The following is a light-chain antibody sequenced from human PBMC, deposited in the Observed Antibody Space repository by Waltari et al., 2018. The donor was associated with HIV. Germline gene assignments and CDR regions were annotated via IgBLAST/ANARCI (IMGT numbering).Light chain of an antibody. V-gene: IGKV1-5*03. CDR2: KTS. CDR3: QESLTFT. CDR1: QSLGIW. J-gene: IGKJ3*01. Sequence: DIQVTQSPSTLSASAGDSVTTTCRASQSLGIWLAWYQQKPGKAPKLLIYKTSTLEIGVPSRFSGSRSGTEFTLTINSLEPDDFATYYCQESLTFTFGPGTKVDL.